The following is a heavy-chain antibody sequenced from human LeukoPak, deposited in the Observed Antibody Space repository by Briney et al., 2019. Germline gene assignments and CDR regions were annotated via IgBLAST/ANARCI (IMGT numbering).Heavy chain of an antibody. Sequence: PGGSLRLSCTAPGFTFGDYAMSWVRQAPGKGLEWVGFIRSKAYGGTTEYAASVKGRFTISRDDSKSIAYLQMNSLKTEDTAVYYCTRTRCSGGSCYFDYWGQGTLVTVSS. CDR3: TRTRCSGGSCYFDY. J-gene: IGHJ4*02. D-gene: IGHD2-15*01. CDR2: IRSKAYGGTT. V-gene: IGHV3-49*04. CDR1: GFTFGDYA.